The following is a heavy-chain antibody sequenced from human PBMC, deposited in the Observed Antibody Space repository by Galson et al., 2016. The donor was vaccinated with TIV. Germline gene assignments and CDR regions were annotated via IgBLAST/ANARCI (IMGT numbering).Heavy chain of an antibody. Sequence: SVKVSCKASGYTFSIYGMNWVRQAPGQGLEWMGRINTATGDPTYAQGFTGRFVFSSDTSVSTTYLQISSLKAEDTAVYYCASLRYGNYYGVDVWGQGTTVTVSS. CDR1: GYTFSIYG. CDR3: ASLRYGNYYGVDV. CDR2: INTATGDP. V-gene: IGHV7-4-1*02. J-gene: IGHJ6*02. D-gene: IGHD3-9*01.